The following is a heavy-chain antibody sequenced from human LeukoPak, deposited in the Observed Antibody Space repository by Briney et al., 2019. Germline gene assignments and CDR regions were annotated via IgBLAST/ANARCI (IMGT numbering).Heavy chain of an antibody. CDR1: GFAFSSFA. CDR3: ARDGVAPGIYFDS. J-gene: IGHJ4*02. CDR2: ISESGSGA. D-gene: IGHD2-2*01. Sequence: GGSLRLSCAASGFAFSSFAMSCVRQAPGKGLEWVSSISESGSGAYYAGSVKGRFTISRDNSKNTLYQQMNSLRAEDTAVYYCARDGVAPGIYFDSWGQGTLVTVSP. V-gene: IGHV3-23*01.